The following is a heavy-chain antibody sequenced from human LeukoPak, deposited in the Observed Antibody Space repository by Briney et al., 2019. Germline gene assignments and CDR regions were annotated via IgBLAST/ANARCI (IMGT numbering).Heavy chain of an antibody. D-gene: IGHD6-19*01. CDR2: ISWNSGSI. J-gene: IGHJ4*02. CDR1: GFTFSSYG. CDR3: AKDLGSSGWSDVYFDY. V-gene: IGHV3-9*03. Sequence: GGTLRLSCAAAGFTFSSYGMSWVRQTPGKGLEWVSGISWNSGSIGYADSVKGRFTISRDNAKNSLYLQMNSLRAEDMALYYCAKDLGSSGWSDVYFDYWGQGTLVTVSS.